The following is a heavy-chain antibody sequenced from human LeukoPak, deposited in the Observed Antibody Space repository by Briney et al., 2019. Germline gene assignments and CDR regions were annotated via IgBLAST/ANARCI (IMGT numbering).Heavy chain of an antibody. D-gene: IGHD5-18*01. CDR2: IRSKDYGGTT. V-gene: IGHV3-49*03. Sequence: GGSLRLSCTASGFTFGDYAMSWFRQAPGKGLEWVSFIRSKDYGGTTEYAASVNGRFTISRDDSKSIAYLQMNNPQTEDTAVYYCTRVVHGYSYGSGDYWGQGTLVTVSS. CDR3: TRVVHGYSYGSGDY. J-gene: IGHJ4*02. CDR1: GFTFGDYA.